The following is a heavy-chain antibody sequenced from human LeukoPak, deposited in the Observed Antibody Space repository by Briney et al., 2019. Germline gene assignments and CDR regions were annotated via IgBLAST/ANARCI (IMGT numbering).Heavy chain of an antibody. V-gene: IGHV3-9*01. J-gene: IGHJ4*02. CDR2: ISWNSGSI. CDR3: AKDINYYDSSGYHDY. CDR1: GFTFDDYA. Sequence: GGSLRLSCAASGFTFDDYAMHWVRQAPGKGLEWVSGISWNSGSIGYADSVKGRFTISRDNAKNSQYLQMNSLRAEDTALYYCAKDINYYDSSGYHDYWGQGTLVTVSS. D-gene: IGHD3-22*01.